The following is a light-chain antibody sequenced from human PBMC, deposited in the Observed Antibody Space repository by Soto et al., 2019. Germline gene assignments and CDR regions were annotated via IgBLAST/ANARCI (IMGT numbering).Light chain of an antibody. J-gene: IGKJ4*01. CDR3: QQHNSYPLT. Sequence: DIQMTQSPSTLSASVGDRVTITCRASQSISSCLAWYQQKPGKAPKLLIYDATSRASGVPSRFSGSGSGTEFTLTISSLQPDDFAAYYCQQHNSYPLTFGGGTKVDIK. CDR2: DAT. CDR1: QSISSC. V-gene: IGKV1-5*01.